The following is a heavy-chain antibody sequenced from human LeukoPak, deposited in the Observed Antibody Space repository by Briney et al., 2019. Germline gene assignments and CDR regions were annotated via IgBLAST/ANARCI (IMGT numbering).Heavy chain of an antibody. V-gene: IGHV4-38-2*01. D-gene: IGHD1-14*01. CDR2: IYHSGST. J-gene: IGHJ4*02. CDR3: ARTYNWNHGRCYFEY. CDR1: GYSISSGYY. Sequence: PSETLSLTCAGSGYSISSGYYWAWIRQPPGKGLEWIGSIYHSGSTYYNPSLKSRVTISVDTSKNQFSLKLSSVTAADTAVYYCARTYNWNHGRCYFEYWGQGTLVTVSS.